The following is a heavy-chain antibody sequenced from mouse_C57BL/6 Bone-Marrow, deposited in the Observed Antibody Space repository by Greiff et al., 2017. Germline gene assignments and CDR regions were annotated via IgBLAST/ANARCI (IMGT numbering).Heavy chain of an antibody. D-gene: IGHD2-4*01. CDR1: GYAFSSYW. CDR3: ARRPIYDYDAWFAY. J-gene: IGHJ3*01. V-gene: IGHV1-80*01. Sequence: QVQLKQSGAELVKPGASVKISCKASGYAFSSYWMNWVKQRPGKGLEWIGQIYPGDGDTNYNGKFKGKATLTADKSSSTAYMQLSSLTSEDSAVYFCARRPIYDYDAWFAYWGQGTLVTVSA. CDR2: IYPGDGDT.